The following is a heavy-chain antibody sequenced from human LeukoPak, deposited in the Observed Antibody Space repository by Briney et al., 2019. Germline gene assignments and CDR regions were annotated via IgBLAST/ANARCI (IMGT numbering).Heavy chain of an antibody. J-gene: IGHJ5*02. Sequence: SQTRSLTCAISGDSVSNNGASWNWIRQSPSRGLEWLGRTYYRTRWYFDYAVSVRSRATINPYTSKNQFSLQLDSVTPEDTAVYYCARGGAGWYVSVFDPWGQGTLVTVSS. V-gene: IGHV6-1*01. CDR2: TYYRTRWYF. CDR1: GDSVSNNGAS. CDR3: ARGGAGWYVSVFDP. D-gene: IGHD6-19*01.